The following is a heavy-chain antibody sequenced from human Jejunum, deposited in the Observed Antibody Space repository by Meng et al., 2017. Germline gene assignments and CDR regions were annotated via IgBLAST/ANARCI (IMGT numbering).Heavy chain of an antibody. V-gene: IGHV4-39*07. CDR1: GGSISSSSHF. D-gene: IGHD2/OR15-2a*01. Sequence: QLQLQESGPGLVKPSETLSLTCTVSGGSISSSSHFWGWIRQPPWKGLEWIGSMSSSGSTFYNPSLKSRVTISLDTSNNQFSLKVKSVTAADTAVYYCAHGVLESGDGRYFPRWGQGSLVTVSS. CDR2: MSSSGST. CDR3: AHGVLESGDGRYFPR. J-gene: IGHJ4*02.